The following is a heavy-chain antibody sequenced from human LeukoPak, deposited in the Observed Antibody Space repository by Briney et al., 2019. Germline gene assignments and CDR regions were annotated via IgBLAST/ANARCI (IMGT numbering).Heavy chain of an antibody. J-gene: IGHJ4*02. CDR2: ISGSGGST. Sequence: QPGGSLRLSCAASGFTFSSYAMSWVRQAPGKGLEWVSAISGSGGSTYYADSVKGRFTISRDNSKNTPYLQMNSLRAEDTAVYYCTKGTYYDFWSGYPGLFDYWGQGTLVTVSS. D-gene: IGHD3-3*01. V-gene: IGHV3-23*01. CDR3: TKGTYYDFWSGYPGLFDY. CDR1: GFTFSSYA.